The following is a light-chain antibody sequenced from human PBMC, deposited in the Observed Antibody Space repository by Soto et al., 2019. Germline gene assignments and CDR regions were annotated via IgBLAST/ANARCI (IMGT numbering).Light chain of an antibody. CDR3: SSYTSSSTVL. V-gene: IGLV2-14*03. J-gene: IGLJ2*01. CDR1: SSDVGVFNY. Sequence: QSALTQPASVSGSPGQSITISCTGTSSDVGVFNYVSWYQHHPGKAPKLMIYDVDKRPSGVSNRFSGSKSGNTASLTISGLQAEDEADYYCSSYTSSSTVLFGGGTKLTVL. CDR2: DVD.